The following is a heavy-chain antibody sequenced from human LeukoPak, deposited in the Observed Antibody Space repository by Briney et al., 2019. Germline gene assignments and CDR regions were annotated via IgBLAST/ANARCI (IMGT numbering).Heavy chain of an antibody. CDR1: GGSISSYY. CDR2: IYHSGST. V-gene: IGHV4-59*12. D-gene: IGHD1-7*01. Sequence: ASETLSLTCTVSGGSISSYYWSWIRQPPGKGLEWIGYIYHSGSTYYNPSLKSRVTISVDRSKNQFSLKLSSVTAADTAVYYCARVELAYYYYMDVWGKGTTDTVSS. CDR3: ARVELAYYYYMDV. J-gene: IGHJ6*03.